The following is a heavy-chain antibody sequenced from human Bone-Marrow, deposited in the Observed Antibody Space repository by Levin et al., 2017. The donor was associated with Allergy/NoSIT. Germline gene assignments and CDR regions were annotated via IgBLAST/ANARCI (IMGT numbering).Heavy chain of an antibody. Sequence: PGGSLRLSCAASGFTFSSYAMHWVRQAPGKGLEWVAVISYDGSNKYYADSVKGRFTISRDNSKNTLYLQMNSLRAEDTAVYYCAAIYGANWFDPWGQGTLVTVSS. D-gene: IGHD4-17*01. J-gene: IGHJ5*02. CDR3: AAIYGANWFDP. CDR1: GFTFSSYA. CDR2: ISYDGSNK. V-gene: IGHV3-30-3*01.